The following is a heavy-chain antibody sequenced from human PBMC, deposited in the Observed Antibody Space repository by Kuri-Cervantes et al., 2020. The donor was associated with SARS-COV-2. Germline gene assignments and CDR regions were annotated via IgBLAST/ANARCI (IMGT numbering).Heavy chain of an antibody. D-gene: IGHD5-18*01. V-gene: IGHV1-18*04. CDR3: ARDGYSYGVYYYYYLDV. CDR2: ISGYNGNT. Sequence: ASVKVSCKASGYNFTTYGISWVRQAPGQGLEWMGWISGYNGNTYYAQKFQGRVTMTIDTSTTTAYMELRGLRSDDTAVYYCARDGYSYGVYYYYYLDVRGKGTTVTVSS. J-gene: IGHJ6*03. CDR1: GYNFTTYG.